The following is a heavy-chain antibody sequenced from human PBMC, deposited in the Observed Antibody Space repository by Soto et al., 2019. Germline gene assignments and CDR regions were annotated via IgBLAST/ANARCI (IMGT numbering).Heavy chain of an antibody. CDR2: INPSGGST. J-gene: IGHJ6*02. CDR3: ARQGDYYDSSGYPPYYYYGMDV. Sequence: ASVKVSCKASGYTFTSYYMHWVRQAPGQGLEWMGIINPSGGSTSYAQKFQGRVTMARDTSTSTAYMELSRLRSDDTAVYYCARQGDYYDSSGYPPYYYYGMDVWGQGTTVTVSS. D-gene: IGHD3-22*01. CDR1: GYTFTSYY. V-gene: IGHV1-46*01.